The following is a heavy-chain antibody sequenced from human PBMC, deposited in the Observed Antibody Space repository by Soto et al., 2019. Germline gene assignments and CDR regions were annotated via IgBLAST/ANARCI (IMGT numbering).Heavy chain of an antibody. D-gene: IGHD3-3*01. CDR3: ARRKEWLFSPYFDY. CDR1: GDSIGSSRFY. J-gene: IGHJ4*02. Sequence: SETLSLTCTVSGDSIGSSRFYWGWIRQPPGMGLEWIGSFYYSGSTSYNPSLKSRVTISVDMSKNQFSLDLNSVTAADTAVYFCARRKEWLFSPYFDYWGQGALVTVSS. CDR2: FYYSGST. V-gene: IGHV4-39*01.